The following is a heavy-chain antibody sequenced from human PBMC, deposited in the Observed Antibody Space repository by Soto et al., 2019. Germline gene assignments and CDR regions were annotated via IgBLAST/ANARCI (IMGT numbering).Heavy chain of an antibody. Sequence: GGSLRLSCAASGFTFSSYAMSWVRQAPGKGLEWVSGISGSGGSTYYADSVKGRFTISRDNSKNTLYLQMNSLRAEDTAVYYCAKLGDIVVVPAAVVDYWGQGTLVTVSS. J-gene: IGHJ4*02. CDR3: AKLGDIVVVPAAVVDY. CDR2: ISGSGGST. CDR1: GFTFSSYA. V-gene: IGHV3-23*01. D-gene: IGHD2-2*01.